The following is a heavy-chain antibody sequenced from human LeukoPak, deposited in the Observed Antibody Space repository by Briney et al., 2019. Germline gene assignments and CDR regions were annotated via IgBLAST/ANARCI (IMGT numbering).Heavy chain of an antibody. CDR2: IIPIFGTA. V-gene: IGHV1-69*13. Sequence: GASVKVSCKASGGTFSSYAISWVRQAPGQGLEWMGGIIPIFGTANYAQKFQGRVTITADESTSTAYMELSSLRSEDTAVYYCARDVRPASSEPFIFDYWGQGTLVTVSS. CDR1: GGTFSSYA. D-gene: IGHD6-19*01. CDR3: ARDVRPASSEPFIFDY. J-gene: IGHJ4*02.